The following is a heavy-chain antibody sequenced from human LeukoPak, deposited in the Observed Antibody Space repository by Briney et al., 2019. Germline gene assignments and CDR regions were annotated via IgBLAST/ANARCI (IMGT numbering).Heavy chain of an antibody. J-gene: IGHJ4*02. D-gene: IGHD6-19*01. CDR1: GFPFSTYS. CDR2: ISSSSSYI. CDR3: ARVEGNGWYPDY. V-gene: IGHV3-21*01. Sequence: GGSLRLSCAASGFPFSTYSMNWVRQAPGKGLEWVSSISSSSSYIYYADSVKGRFTISRDNAKDSLYLQMNSLRAEDTAVYYCARVEGNGWYPDYWGQGTLVTVSS.